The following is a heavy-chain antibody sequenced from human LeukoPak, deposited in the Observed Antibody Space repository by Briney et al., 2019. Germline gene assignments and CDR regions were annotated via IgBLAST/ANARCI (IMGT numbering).Heavy chain of an antibody. CDR2: FDPEDGET. V-gene: IGHV1-24*01. D-gene: IGHD1-26*01. Sequence: ASVTVSFKVSGYTLTELSMHWVRQAPGKGLEWMGGFDPEDGETIYAQKFQGRVTMTEDTSTDTAYMELSSLRSEDTAVYYCATDSESLMDVWGKGTTVTVSS. CDR1: GYTLTELS. CDR3: ATDSESLMDV. J-gene: IGHJ6*03.